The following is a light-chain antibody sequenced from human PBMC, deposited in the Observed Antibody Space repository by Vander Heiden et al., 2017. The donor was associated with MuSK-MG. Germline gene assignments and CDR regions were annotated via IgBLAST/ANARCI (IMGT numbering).Light chain of an antibody. J-gene: IGKJ4*01. V-gene: IGKV4-1*01. CDR2: WAS. Sequence: DIVMTQSQDSLAVSLGERATINCKSSQSVLYSSNNKNYLAWYQQKPGQPPKLLIYWASTRESGVPDRFTASGSGTDFTLTISSLQAEDVAVYYCQQDDSTPLTFGGGTKVEIK. CDR1: QSVLYSSNNKNY. CDR3: QQDDSTPLT.